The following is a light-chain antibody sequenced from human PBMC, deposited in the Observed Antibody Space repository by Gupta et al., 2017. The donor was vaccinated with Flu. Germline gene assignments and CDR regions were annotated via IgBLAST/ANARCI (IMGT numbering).Light chain of an antibody. CDR3: PNWGTGMQYV. Sequence: QLVLTQSPSASASLGASVKLTCTLDSGHSLYAIAWHQQQTEKGPRYLMKLDSDGSHSKGDGIPERCAGYSSGAERYLNISSLQSEDEAYYYCPNWGTGMQYVFGGGTKLTVL. J-gene: IGLJ2*01. CDR2: LDSDGSH. CDR1: SGHSLYA. V-gene: IGLV4-69*01.